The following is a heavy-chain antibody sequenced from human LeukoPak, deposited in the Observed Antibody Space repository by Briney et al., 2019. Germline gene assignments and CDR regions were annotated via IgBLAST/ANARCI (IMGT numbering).Heavy chain of an antibody. Sequence: GGSLRLSCAASGFTFSSYGMHWVRQAPGKGLEWVAFIRYDGSNKYYADSVKGRLTISRDNSKNTLYLQMNSLRAEDTAVYYCAKDNAYGSGSYYISYFQHWGQGTLVTVSS. CDR1: GFTFSSYG. CDR3: AKDNAYGSGSYYISYFQH. J-gene: IGHJ1*01. V-gene: IGHV3-30*02. D-gene: IGHD3-10*01. CDR2: IRYDGSNK.